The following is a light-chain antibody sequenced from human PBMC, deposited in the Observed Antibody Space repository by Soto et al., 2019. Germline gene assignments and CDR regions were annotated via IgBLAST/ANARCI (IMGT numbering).Light chain of an antibody. CDR3: QQSHGIPYT. J-gene: IGKJ2*01. Sequence: DIQMTQSPSSLSASVGDRVTITCRASQTISTYLNWYQQKPGKAPKLLIYAASTWQSGVPSRFSGSGSGTDFTLTINSLQPEDFATYYCQQSHGIPYTFGQGTKLEIK. CDR2: AAS. CDR1: QTISTY. V-gene: IGKV1-39*01.